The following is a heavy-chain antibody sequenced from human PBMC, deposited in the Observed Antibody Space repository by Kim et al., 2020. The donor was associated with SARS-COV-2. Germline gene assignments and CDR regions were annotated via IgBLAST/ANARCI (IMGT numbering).Heavy chain of an antibody. Sequence: SETLSLTCAVYGGSFSGYYWSWIRQPPGKGLEWIGEINHSGSTNYNPSLKSRVTISVDTSKNQFSLKLSSVTAADTAVYYCARGLWSLYYFDYWGQGTLV. D-gene: IGHD2-8*02. J-gene: IGHJ4*02. CDR2: INHSGST. V-gene: IGHV4-34*01. CDR1: GGSFSGYY. CDR3: ARGLWSLYYFDY.